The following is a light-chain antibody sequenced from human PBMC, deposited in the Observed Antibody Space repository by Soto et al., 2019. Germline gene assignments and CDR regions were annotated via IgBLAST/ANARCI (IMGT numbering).Light chain of an antibody. CDR3: SSYTSISTLV. CDR1: GSDVGGYKY. J-gene: IGLJ2*01. CDR2: EVS. Sequence: QSVLTQPASVSGSPGQSITISCTGTGSDVGGYKYVSWYQQHPGKAPNLMIYEVSNRPSGVSNRFSGSKSGNTASLTISGLQAEDEADYYCSSYTSISTLVFGGGTQLTVL. V-gene: IGLV2-14*01.